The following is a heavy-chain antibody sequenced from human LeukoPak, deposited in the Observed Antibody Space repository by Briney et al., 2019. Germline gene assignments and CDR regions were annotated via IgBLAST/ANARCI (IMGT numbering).Heavy chain of an antibody. CDR2: IIPIFGTA. Sequence: GASVKVSCKASGGTFSSYAISWARQAPGQGLEWMGGIIPIFGTANYAQKFQGRVTITADESTSTAYMELSSLRSEDTAVYYCAREVGYGGNSDYWGQGTLVTVSS. CDR1: GGTFSSYA. D-gene: IGHD4-23*01. CDR3: AREVGYGGNSDY. J-gene: IGHJ4*02. V-gene: IGHV1-69*13.